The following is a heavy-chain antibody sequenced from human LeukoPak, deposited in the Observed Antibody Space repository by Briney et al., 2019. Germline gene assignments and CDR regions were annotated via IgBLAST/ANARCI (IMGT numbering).Heavy chain of an antibody. CDR3: ARHKDRSYGSGVDWFDP. D-gene: IGHD3-10*01. J-gene: IGHJ5*02. CDR1: GFTFSSYA. V-gene: IGHV3-30-3*01. Sequence: GGSLRLSCAASGFTFSSYAMHWVRQAPGKGLEWVAVISYDGSNKYYADSVKGRFTISRDNSKNTLYLQMNSLRAEDTAVYYCARHKDRSYGSGVDWFDPWGQGTLVTVSS. CDR2: ISYDGSNK.